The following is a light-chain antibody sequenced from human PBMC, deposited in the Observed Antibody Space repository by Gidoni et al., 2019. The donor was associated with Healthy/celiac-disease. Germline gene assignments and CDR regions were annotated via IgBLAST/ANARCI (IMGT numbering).Light chain of an antibody. V-gene: IGKV1-39*01. Sequence: DIQMTQSPSSLSASVGDRVTITCRAVQSISSYLNWYQQKPGKAPKLMIYAASSLQSGVPSRFSGSGSGTDFTLTISSLQPEDFATYYCQQSYSTLLLTFXGXTKVEIK. J-gene: IGKJ4*01. CDR2: AAS. CDR1: QSISSY. CDR3: QQSYSTLLLT.